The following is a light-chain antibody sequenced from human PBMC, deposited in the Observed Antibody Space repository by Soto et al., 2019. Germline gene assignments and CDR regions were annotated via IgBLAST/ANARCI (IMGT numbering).Light chain of an antibody. CDR3: QQYGSSAPIT. CDR2: GAS. CDR1: QSVTKNN. V-gene: IGKV3-20*01. J-gene: IGKJ5*01. Sequence: IVVTQSAGARSWSQGERATLSCRASQSVTKNNLNWYQQKPGQAPRLLIYGASIRATGIPDRFSGSGSETNFPLTISRLEPEDFALYYCQQYGSSAPITFGQGTRLEIK.